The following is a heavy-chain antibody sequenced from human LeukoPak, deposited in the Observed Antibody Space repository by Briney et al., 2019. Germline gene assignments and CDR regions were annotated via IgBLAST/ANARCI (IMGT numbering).Heavy chain of an antibody. CDR2: IIPIFGTA. Sequence: SSVKVSCKASGGTFSSYVINWVRQSPGQGLEWMGGIIPIFGTANDAQKFQGRVTITADKSTSTAYMELSSLRSEDTAVYSCAMGVGAPEDLAVAADFDYWGQGTLVTVSS. D-gene: IGHD6-19*01. CDR1: GGTFSSYV. V-gene: IGHV1-69*06. CDR3: AMGVGAPEDLAVAADFDY. J-gene: IGHJ4*02.